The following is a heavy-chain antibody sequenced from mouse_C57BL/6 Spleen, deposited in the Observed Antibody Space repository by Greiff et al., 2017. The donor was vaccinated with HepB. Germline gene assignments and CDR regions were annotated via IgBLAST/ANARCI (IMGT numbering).Heavy chain of an antibody. CDR1: GYTFTSYW. V-gene: IGHV1-69*01. CDR2: IDPSDSYT. CDR3: AREDYQGYYAMDY. J-gene: IGHJ4*01. D-gene: IGHD5-5*01. Sequence: QVQLQQPGAELVMPGASVKLSCKASGYTFTSYWMHWVKQRPGQGLEWIGEIDPSDSYTNYNQKFKGKSTLTVDKSSSTAYMQLSSLTSEDSAVYYCAREDYQGYYAMDYWGQGTSVTVSS.